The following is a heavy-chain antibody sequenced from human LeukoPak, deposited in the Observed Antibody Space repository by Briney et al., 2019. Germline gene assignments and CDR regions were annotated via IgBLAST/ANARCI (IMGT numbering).Heavy chain of an antibody. V-gene: IGHV3-74*01. CDR3: VREGFFDY. Sequence: GGSLRLSCVGSGFTLSIYWMYWIHQSPGKGLLWVARINPDGSIADYTDSVKGRFTISRDNVKNTLYLQMNSLRAEDTAVYYCVREGFFDYWGQGALVTVSS. J-gene: IGHJ4*02. CDR1: GFTLSIYW. CDR2: INPDGSIA.